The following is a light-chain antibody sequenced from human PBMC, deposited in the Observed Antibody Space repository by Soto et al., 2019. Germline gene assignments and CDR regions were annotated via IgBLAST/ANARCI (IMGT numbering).Light chain of an antibody. CDR3: SSYAGRTLYV. CDR1: SSNIGTNT. CDR2: SGN. V-gene: IGLV1-44*01. J-gene: IGLJ1*01. Sequence: QSVLTQPPSASGTPGQRVTMSCSGSSSNIGTNTVNWYQQLPGSAPKLLIYSGNQRPSGVPDRFSASKSGTSASLAISGLQSGDEADYYCSSYAGRTLYVFGTGTKVTVL.